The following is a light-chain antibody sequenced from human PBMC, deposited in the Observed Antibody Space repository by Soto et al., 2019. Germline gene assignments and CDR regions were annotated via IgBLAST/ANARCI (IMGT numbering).Light chain of an antibody. CDR1: SNDVGGYNY. CDR2: EVS. CDR3: CSSTSTNSRV. V-gene: IGLV2-14*01. Sequence: QSVLTQPASMSGSPGQSITISCTGTSNDVGGYNYVSWYQQHPGKAPKLMRFEVSTRPSGVSNRFSGSKSGNTASLTISGLQDEDEAYYYCCSSTSTNSRVFGGGTKVTVL. J-gene: IGLJ3*02.